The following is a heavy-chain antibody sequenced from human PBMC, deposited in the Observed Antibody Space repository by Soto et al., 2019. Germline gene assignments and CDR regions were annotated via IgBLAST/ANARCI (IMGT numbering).Heavy chain of an antibody. J-gene: IGHJ5*02. CDR1: GGSISSGGYS. Sequence: SETLSLTCAVSGGSISSGGYSWSWIRQPPGKGLEWIGYIYHSGSTYYNPSLKSRVTISVDRSKNQFSLKLSSVTAADTAVYYCARAKDYYGSGSYRGVNWFDPWGQGTLVTVPQ. CDR2: IYHSGST. V-gene: IGHV4-30-2*01. CDR3: ARAKDYYGSGSYRGVNWFDP. D-gene: IGHD3-10*01.